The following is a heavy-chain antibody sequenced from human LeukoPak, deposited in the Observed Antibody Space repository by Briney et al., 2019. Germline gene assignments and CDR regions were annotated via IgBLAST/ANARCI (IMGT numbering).Heavy chain of an antibody. V-gene: IGHV3-21*01. Sequence: PGGSLRLSCVGTGFTFSTYRMNWVRQAPGKGLEWVSSISSSSYIYYADSVKGRITISRDNAKNSLYLQMNSLRVEDTAVYYCARDKDVYFDYWGQGTLVTVSS. CDR3: ARDKDVYFDY. J-gene: IGHJ4*02. CDR2: ISSSSYI. CDR1: GFTFSTYR.